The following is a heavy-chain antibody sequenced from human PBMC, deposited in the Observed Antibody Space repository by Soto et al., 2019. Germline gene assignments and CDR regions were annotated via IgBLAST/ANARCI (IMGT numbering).Heavy chain of an antibody. D-gene: IGHD2-8*01. CDR2: IHHNGDT. V-gene: IGHV4-4*02. Sequence: QVQLQESGPGLVRPAGTLSLTCAVFGDSMNTNNWWSWVRQTPGKGLEWIGEIHHNGDTTYTPSLKSRVTMSLDKSKYHCSQSLTSVTAADTAVYYCARTRQSCTTSRCHDVYFDFWGRGTLVTVSS. CDR3: ARTRQSCTTSRCHDVYFDF. J-gene: IGHJ4*02. CDR1: GDSMNTNNW.